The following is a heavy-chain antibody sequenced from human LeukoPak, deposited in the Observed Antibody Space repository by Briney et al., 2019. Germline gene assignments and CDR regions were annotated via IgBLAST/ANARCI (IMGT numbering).Heavy chain of an antibody. D-gene: IGHD6-13*01. CDR2: INAGNGNT. CDR3: AREYGVAAAFGAFDI. J-gene: IGHJ3*02. CDR1: GYDFTKYA. Sequence: ASVKVSCKASGYDFTKYAVQWVRQAPGQRLEWMEWINAGNGNTKYSQEFQGRVTITRDTSASTAYMELSSLRSEGMAVYYCAREYGVAAAFGAFDIWGQGTMVTVSS. V-gene: IGHV1-3*03.